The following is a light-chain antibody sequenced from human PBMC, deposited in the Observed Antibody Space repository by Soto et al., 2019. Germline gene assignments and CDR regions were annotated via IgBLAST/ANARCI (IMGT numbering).Light chain of an antibody. CDR1: QTISFY. CDR3: QQAYSTPWT. Sequence: DIQMTQSPSSLSASVGDRVTITWRASQTISFYLNGYQQKPGKAPKLLIYAASNLQSGVPSRFSASGSGTEFTLTLNSLQPEDFATYYCQQAYSTPWTFGQGTKVEIK. CDR2: AAS. J-gene: IGKJ1*01. V-gene: IGKV1-39*01.